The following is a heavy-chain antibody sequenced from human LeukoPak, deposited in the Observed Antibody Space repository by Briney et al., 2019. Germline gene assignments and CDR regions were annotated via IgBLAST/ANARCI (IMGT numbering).Heavy chain of an antibody. Sequence: GGSLRLSCAASGFTLSTYSVNWVRQAPGKGLEWVSYINDVSSKIYYAESVKGRFTISRDNAKNSLYLQMNSLRAEDTAVYYCARDLAVVVVSAFDIWGQGTMVTVSS. CDR1: GFTLSTYS. CDR3: ARDLAVVVVSAFDI. J-gene: IGHJ3*02. V-gene: IGHV3-48*01. D-gene: IGHD3-22*01. CDR2: INDVSSKI.